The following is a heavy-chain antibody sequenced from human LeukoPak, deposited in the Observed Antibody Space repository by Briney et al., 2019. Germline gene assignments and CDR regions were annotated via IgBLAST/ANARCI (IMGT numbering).Heavy chain of an antibody. V-gene: IGHV4-39*01. Sequence: SETLSLTCTVSGGSISSSSYYWGWIHQPPGKGVEWMGSIYYSGSTYYNPSLKSRVTISVDTSKNQFSLKLSCVTAAATAVYYFARSGRVGAPFDPWGQGTLVTVSS. CDR3: ARSGRVGAPFDP. CDR2: IYYSGST. D-gene: IGHD1-26*01. CDR1: GGSISSSSYY. J-gene: IGHJ5*02.